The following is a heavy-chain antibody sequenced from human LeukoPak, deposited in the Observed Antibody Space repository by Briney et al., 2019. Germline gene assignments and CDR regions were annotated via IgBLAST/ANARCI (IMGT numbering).Heavy chain of an antibody. CDR2: ISSSSSTI. CDR3: ARRYYDSSGYIHPYYFDY. CDR1: GFTFSNYW. J-gene: IGHJ4*02. V-gene: IGHV3-48*01. D-gene: IGHD3-22*01. Sequence: GGSLRLSCAASGFTFSNYWMHWVRQAPGKGLEWVSYISSSSSTIYYADSVKGRFTISRDNAKNSQYLQMNSLRAEDTAVYYCARRYYDSSGYIHPYYFDYWGQGTLVTVSS.